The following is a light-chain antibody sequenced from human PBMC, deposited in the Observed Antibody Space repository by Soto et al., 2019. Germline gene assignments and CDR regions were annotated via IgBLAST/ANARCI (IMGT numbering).Light chain of an antibody. CDR1: SSDVGGYNY. CDR3: SSYTSSREV. J-gene: IGLJ2*01. V-gene: IGLV2-14*01. Sequence: QSVLTQPASVSGSPGQSITISCTGTSSDVGGYNYVSWYQQHPGKAPKLMIYDVSNRPSGVSNRFSGSKSGNTASLTISGLQAEVEADYYCSSYTSSREVFGGGTKLTVL. CDR2: DVS.